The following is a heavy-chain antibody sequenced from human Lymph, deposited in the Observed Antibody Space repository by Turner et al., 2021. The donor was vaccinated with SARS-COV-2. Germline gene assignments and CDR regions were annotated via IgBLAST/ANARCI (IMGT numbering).Heavy chain of an antibody. Sequence: QVQLVESGGGVVQPGRSLRISCAAPGFTFSTYAIHWVRQAAGKGLEWVAVISYDGSNKYYADSVKGRFTISRDNSKNTLYLQMNSLRAEDTAVYYCARYGSGGYFYYGLDVWGQGTTVTVSS. CDR1: GFTFSTYA. J-gene: IGHJ6*02. V-gene: IGHV3-30*04. CDR2: ISYDGSNK. CDR3: ARYGSGGYFYYGLDV. D-gene: IGHD3-10*01.